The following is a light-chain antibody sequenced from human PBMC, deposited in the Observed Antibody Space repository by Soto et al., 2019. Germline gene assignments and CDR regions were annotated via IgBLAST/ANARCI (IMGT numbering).Light chain of an antibody. CDR2: GAS. J-gene: IGKJ2*01. Sequence: EIVLTQSPGTLSLSPGGRATLSCRASQSVSSSYLAWYQQKPGQAPRLLIYGASSRATGIPDRFSGSGSGTDFTLTISRLEPEDFAVYYCQQYSSSPTYTFGQGTKLESK. CDR3: QQYSSSPTYT. V-gene: IGKV3-20*01. CDR1: QSVSSSY.